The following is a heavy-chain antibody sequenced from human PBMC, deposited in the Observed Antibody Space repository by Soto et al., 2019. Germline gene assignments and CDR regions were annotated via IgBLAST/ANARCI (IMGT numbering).Heavy chain of an antibody. CDR3: ARINSGYDYYYYYGMDV. V-gene: IGHV1-3*01. Sequence: ASVKVSCKTSGYSFITNAMHWVRQAPGQRLEWLGWIKPGTGTTKYSQKFQGRVNITRDTSASTAYLELSTLRSEDTAMYYCARINSGYDYYYYYGMDVWGQGTTVTVSS. D-gene: IGHD5-12*01. J-gene: IGHJ6*02. CDR2: IKPGTGTT. CDR1: GYSFITNA.